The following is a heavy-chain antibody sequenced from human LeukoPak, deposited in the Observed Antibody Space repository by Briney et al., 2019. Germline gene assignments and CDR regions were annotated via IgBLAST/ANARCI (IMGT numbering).Heavy chain of an antibody. CDR2: FDPEAVKT. V-gene: IGHV1-24*01. CDR3: ASGSGVGTMIPDDTFDI. D-gene: IGHD3-10*01. CDR1: GNTLTELS. Sequence: ASVKVSCKVSGNTLTELSIHWVRQTPGKGLEWLGGFDPEAVKTAYAQKLQGSLTMTEDTSADTAYLELSRLTSDDTAVYYCASGSGVGTMIPDDTFDIWGQGTVVTVSS. J-gene: IGHJ3*02.